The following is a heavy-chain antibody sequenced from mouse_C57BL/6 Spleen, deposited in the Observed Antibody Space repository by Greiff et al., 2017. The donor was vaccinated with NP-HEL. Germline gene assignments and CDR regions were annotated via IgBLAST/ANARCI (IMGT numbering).Heavy chain of an antibody. V-gene: IGHV1-69*01. CDR3: ARPVYYSNSYAMDY. CDR2: IDPSDSYT. J-gene: IGHJ4*01. CDR1: GYTFTSYW. D-gene: IGHD2-5*01. Sequence: VQLQQPGAELVMPGASVKLSCKASGYTFTSYWMHWVKQRPGQGLEWIGEIDPSDSYTNYNQKFKGKSTLTVDKSSSTAYMQLSSLTSEDSAVYYCARPVYYSNSYAMDYWGQGTSVTVSS.